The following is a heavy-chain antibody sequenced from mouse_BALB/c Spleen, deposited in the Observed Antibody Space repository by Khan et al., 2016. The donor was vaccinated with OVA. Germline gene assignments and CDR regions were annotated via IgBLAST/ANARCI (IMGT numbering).Heavy chain of an antibody. CDR2: IRTHYGDA. CDR3: AGGSGEYRFAY. Sequence: VQLQQSGAELVRPGVSVKLYCKGSGYTFTDYAMHWVKQSHAKSLEWVGVIRTHYGDARYNQKFKGKATMTVEKSSSTAYMDHARLTSAVSAIFYCAGGSGEYRFAYWGQGTLVTVSA. V-gene: IGHV1S137*01. CDR1: GYTFTDYA. D-gene: IGHD1-3*01. J-gene: IGHJ3*01.